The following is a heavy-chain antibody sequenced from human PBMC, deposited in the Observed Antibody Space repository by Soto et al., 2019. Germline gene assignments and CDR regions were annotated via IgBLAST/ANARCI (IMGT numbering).Heavy chain of an antibody. Sequence: QVQLVQSGAEVKKPGSSVKVSCKASGGTFSTSTISWVRQAPGQGLEWMGGIIPPCGTVNYAQKFRGRVTITAEEAPSTDYMELRSLRSKDTALYYCTSFEEQWMVAGSYLGSWGQGTLVTVSS. J-gene: IGHJ4*02. D-gene: IGHD6-19*01. CDR2: IIPPCGTV. CDR3: TSFEEQWMVAGSYLGS. V-gene: IGHV1-69*01. CDR1: GGTFSTST.